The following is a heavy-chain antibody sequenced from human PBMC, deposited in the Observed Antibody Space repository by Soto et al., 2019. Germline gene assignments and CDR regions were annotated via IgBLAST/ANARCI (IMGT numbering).Heavy chain of an antibody. D-gene: IGHD1-26*01. Sequence: GGSMRLSCAASGFTFSSYGMHWVRQAPGKGLEWVAVIWYGGSNKYYADSVKGRFTISRDKSKNTLYLQMNSLRAEDTFVYYCAREAADEGGYFCDFWGQGTLVTVSS. CDR2: IWYGGSNK. CDR1: GFTFSSYG. CDR3: AREAADEGGYFCDF. V-gene: IGHV3-33*01. J-gene: IGHJ4*02.